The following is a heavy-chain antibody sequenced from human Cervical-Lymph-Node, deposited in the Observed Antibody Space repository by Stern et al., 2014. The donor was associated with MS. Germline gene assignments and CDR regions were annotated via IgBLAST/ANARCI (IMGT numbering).Heavy chain of an antibody. Sequence: QLVQSGGGLVQPGGSLRLSCAVSGFTFSSFWLSWVRQAPGKGLEWVTNIKEDGSEKYYVDSVKGRFTVSRDNAKSSLYLHMNSLRAEDTAVYYCAGAYCGGDCPLDYWGQGTLVTVSS. CDR3: AGAYCGGDCPLDY. V-gene: IGHV3-7*01. CDR1: GFTFSSFW. D-gene: IGHD2-21*02. CDR2: IKEDGSEK. J-gene: IGHJ4*02.